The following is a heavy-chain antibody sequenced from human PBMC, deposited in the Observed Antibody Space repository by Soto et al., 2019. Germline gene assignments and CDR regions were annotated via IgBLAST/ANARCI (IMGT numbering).Heavy chain of an antibody. CDR3: ARASVAARPLPLYYYYYGMDV. D-gene: IGHD6-6*01. Sequence: SVKVSCKASGGTFSSYAISWVRQAPGQGLEWMGGIIPIFGTANYAQKFQGRVTITADKSTSTAYMELSSLRSEDTAVYYCARASVAARPLPLYYYYYGMDVWGQGTRVTV. J-gene: IGHJ6*02. V-gene: IGHV1-69*06. CDR1: GGTFSSYA. CDR2: IIPIFGTA.